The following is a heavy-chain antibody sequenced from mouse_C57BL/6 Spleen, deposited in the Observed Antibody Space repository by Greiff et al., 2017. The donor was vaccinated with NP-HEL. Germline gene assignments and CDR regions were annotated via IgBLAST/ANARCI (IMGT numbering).Heavy chain of an antibody. CDR3: ARYYGNFWYFDV. D-gene: IGHD2-1*01. J-gene: IGHJ1*03. CDR2: IYPGDGDT. Sequence: QVQLKESGPELVKPGASVKISCKASGYAFSSSWMNWVKQRPGKGLEWIGRIYPGDGDTNYNGKFKGKATLTADKSSSTAYMQLSSLTSEDSAVYFCARYYGNFWYFDVWGTGTTVTVSS. CDR1: GYAFSSSW. V-gene: IGHV1-82*01.